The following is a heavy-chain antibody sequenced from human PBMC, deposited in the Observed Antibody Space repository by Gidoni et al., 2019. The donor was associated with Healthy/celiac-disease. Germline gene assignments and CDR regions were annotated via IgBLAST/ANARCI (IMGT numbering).Heavy chain of an antibody. CDR1: GYTFTGYY. Sequence: QVRLVPSGAEVPTPGASVKVSSTASGYTFTGYYMHWVRQAPGQGLAWMGWINPNSGGTNYAQKFQGRVTMTRDTSISTAYMELSRLRSDDTAVYYCARDSWELLYLEFDYWGQGTLVTVSS. V-gene: IGHV1-2*02. D-gene: IGHD1-26*01. CDR2: INPNSGGT. J-gene: IGHJ4*02. CDR3: ARDSWELLYLEFDY.